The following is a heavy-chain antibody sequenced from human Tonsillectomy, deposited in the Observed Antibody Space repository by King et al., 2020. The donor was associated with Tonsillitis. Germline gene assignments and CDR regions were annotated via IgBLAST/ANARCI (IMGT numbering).Heavy chain of an antibody. V-gene: IGHV3-7*03. CDR2: IKQDGSEK. J-gene: IGHJ6*02. CDR1: GFTFSSYW. CDR3: ARDSYGDYYHGRDV. D-gene: IGHD4-17*01. Sequence: VQLVESGGGLVQPGGSLRLSCAASGFTFSSYWMSWVRQAPGKGLEWVANIKQDGSEKYYVDSVKGRFTISRDNAKNSLYLQMNSLRAEDTAVYYCARDSYGDYYHGRDVWRRGTTLTLS.